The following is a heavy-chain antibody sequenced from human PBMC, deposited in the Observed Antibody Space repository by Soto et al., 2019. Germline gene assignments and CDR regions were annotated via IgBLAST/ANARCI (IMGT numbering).Heavy chain of an antibody. V-gene: IGHV3-23*01. J-gene: IGHJ4*02. CDR1: GFTFSSYA. D-gene: IGHD3-16*01. CDR3: AKDRTQISRGGAFDY. CDR2: ISGSGGST. Sequence: EVQLLESGGGLVQPGGSLRLSCAASGFTFSSYAMSWVRQAPGKGLEWVSAISGSGGSTYYADSVKGRFTISRDKSKNTLYLQMNSLRAEDKAVYYCAKDRTQISRGGAFDYWGQGPLVTVS.